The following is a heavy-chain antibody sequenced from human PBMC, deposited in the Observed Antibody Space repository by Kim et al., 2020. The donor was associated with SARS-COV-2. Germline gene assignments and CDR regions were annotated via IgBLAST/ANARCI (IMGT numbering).Heavy chain of an antibody. Sequence: GGSLRLSCAASGFTFSSYAMSWVRQAPGKRLEWVSAISGSGGSTYYADSVKGRFTISRDNSKNTLYLQMNSLRAEDTAVYYCAKVSGVVKQWLDYFDYWGQGTLVTVSS. CDR2: ISGSGGST. CDR3: AKVSGVVKQWLDYFDY. V-gene: IGHV3-23*01. CDR1: GFTFSSYA. D-gene: IGHD6-19*01. J-gene: IGHJ4*02.